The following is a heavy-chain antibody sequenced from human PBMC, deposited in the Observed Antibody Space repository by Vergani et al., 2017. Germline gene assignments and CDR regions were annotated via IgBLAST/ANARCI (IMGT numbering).Heavy chain of an antibody. CDR2: INPNSGGT. CDR3: ARVGTSSNRDYFDY. Sequence: QVQLVQSGAEVKKPGASVKVSCKASGYTFTDYFMHWVRQAPGQGLEWMGWINPNSGGTNYAQKVQGRVTMTRDTSISTAYMELSNLRSDDTAVYYCARVGTSSNRDYFDYWGQGTLVTVSS. V-gene: IGHV1-2*02. D-gene: IGHD2-2*01. CDR1: GYTFTDYF. J-gene: IGHJ4*02.